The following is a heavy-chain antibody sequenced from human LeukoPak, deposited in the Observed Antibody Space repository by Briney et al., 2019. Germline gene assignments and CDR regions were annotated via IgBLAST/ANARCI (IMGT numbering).Heavy chain of an antibody. CDR2: ISWNSGSI. CDR1: GFTFDDYA. V-gene: IGHV3-9*01. D-gene: IGHD4-23*01. CDR3: AEDMGGNSEDAFDI. J-gene: IGHJ3*02. Sequence: GGSLRLSCAASGFTFDDYAIHWVRQAPGKGLEWVSGISWNSGSIGYADSVKGRFTISRDNAKNSLYLQMNSLRAEDTALYYCAEDMGGNSEDAFDIWGQGAMVTVST.